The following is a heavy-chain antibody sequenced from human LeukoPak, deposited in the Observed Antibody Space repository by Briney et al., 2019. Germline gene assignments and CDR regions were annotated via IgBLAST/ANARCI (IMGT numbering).Heavy chain of an antibody. CDR1: RFPFSNYA. D-gene: IGHD1-14*01. CDR3: AREGPYVPPDL. Sequence: GGSLRLSCAASRFPFSNYAMSWVRQAPGRGLEWVSAISGGAAITYYADSVKGRFTISRDNSKNTLYLQMNSLRAEDTAVYYCAREGPYVPPDLWGQGTLVTVSS. J-gene: IGHJ4*02. CDR2: ISGGAAIT. V-gene: IGHV3-23*01.